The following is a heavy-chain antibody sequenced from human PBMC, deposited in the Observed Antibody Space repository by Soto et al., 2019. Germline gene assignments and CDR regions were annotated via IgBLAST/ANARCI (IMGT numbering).Heavy chain of an antibody. J-gene: IGHJ6*02. CDR1: GYTFTGYY. CDR2: INPNSGGT. Sequence: ASVKVSCKASGYTFTGYYMHWVRQAPGQGLEWMGWINPNSGGTNYAQKFQGWVTMTRDTSISTAYMELSRLRSDDTAVYYCARVGGYGSGPYGMDVWGQGTTVTVS. CDR3: ARVGGYGSGPYGMDV. D-gene: IGHD3-10*01. V-gene: IGHV1-2*04.